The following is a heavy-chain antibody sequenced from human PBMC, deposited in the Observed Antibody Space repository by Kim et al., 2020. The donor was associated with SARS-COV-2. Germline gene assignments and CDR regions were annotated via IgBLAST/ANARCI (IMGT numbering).Heavy chain of an antibody. J-gene: IGHJ5*02. V-gene: IGHV4-38-2*02. CDR1: GYSISSGYY. Sequence: SETLSLTCTVSGYSISSGYYWGWIRQPPGKGLEWIGSIYHSGSTYYNPSLKSRVTISVDTSKNQFSLKLSSVTAADTAVYYCARDPGDTAMVMNWFDPWG. D-gene: IGHD5-18*01. CDR2: IYHSGST. CDR3: ARDPGDTAMVMNWFDP.